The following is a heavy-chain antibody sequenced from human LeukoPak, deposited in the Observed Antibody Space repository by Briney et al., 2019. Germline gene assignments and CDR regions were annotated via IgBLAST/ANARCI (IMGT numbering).Heavy chain of an antibody. Sequence: SETLSLTCTVSGGSVNSGTYYWSWIRQPPGKGLEWIGDIYYSGSAYYSPSLKSRVTMSVDTSKNQFSLKLSSVTAADTAVYYCARGGSSNLGYWGQGTLVTVSS. V-gene: IGHV4-39*07. CDR3: ARGGSSNLGY. CDR1: GGSVNSGTYY. J-gene: IGHJ4*02. D-gene: IGHD6-13*01. CDR2: IYYSGSA.